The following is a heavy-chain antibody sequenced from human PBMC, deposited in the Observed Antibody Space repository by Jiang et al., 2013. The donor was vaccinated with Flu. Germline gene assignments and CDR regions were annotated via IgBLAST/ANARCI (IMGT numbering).Heavy chain of an antibody. CDR3: ARADYYGSGSYYSNDY. V-gene: IGHV3-30-3*01. Sequence: SGFTSVAMLCTGSPGSGKGLEWVAVISYDGSNKYYADSVKGRFTISRDNSKNTLYLQMNSLRAEDTAVYYCARADYYGSGSYYSNDYWGQGTLVTVSS. CDR1: GFTSVAML. CDR2: ISYDGSNK. J-gene: IGHJ4*02. D-gene: IGHD3-10*01.